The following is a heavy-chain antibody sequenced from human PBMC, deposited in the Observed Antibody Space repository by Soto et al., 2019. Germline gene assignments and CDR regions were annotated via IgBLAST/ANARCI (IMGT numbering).Heavy chain of an antibody. J-gene: IGHJ4*02. CDR2: IYPDDSNT. D-gene: IGHD6-6*01. V-gene: IGHV5-51*01. CDR3: ARHLHSNSVHITPVSPDY. Sequence: GESLKISCKGSGYSFRSYWIGWVRQMPVKGLEWMAIIYPDDSNTKYSPSFQGQVTISADKSISTAYLHWSSLKVSDTAMYYCARHLHSNSVHITPVSPDYWGQGTLVTVSS. CDR1: GYSFRSYW.